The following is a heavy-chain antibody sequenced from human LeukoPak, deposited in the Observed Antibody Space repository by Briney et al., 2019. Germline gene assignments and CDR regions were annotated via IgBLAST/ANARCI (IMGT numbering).Heavy chain of an antibody. CDR3: ARVFSSGWTAASDY. V-gene: IGHV4-39*07. Sequence: SETLSLTCTVSGGSISSSNFYWGWIRQPPGKGLESIGSIYYSGSTYYNPSLKSRVSISVDTSKNQFSLKLSSVTAADTAVYYCARVFSSGWTAASDYWGQGTLVTVSS. J-gene: IGHJ4*02. CDR2: IYYSGST. CDR1: GGSISSSNFY. D-gene: IGHD6-19*01.